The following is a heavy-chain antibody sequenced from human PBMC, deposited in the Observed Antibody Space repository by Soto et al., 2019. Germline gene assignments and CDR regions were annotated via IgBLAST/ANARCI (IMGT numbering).Heavy chain of an antibody. CDR2: ISGSGGSI. J-gene: IGHJ4*02. V-gene: IGHV3-48*03. CDR3: ARDARSAAGTED. Sequence: EVQLVESGGGLVQPGGSLRLSCAASGFTFSNYEMNWVRQAPGKGLEWVSYISGSGGSIYYAESVKGRFTISRDNAKNSLYLQMNSLRTEDTAVYYCARDARSAAGTEDWGQGTLVTVSS. CDR1: GFTFSNYE. D-gene: IGHD6-13*01.